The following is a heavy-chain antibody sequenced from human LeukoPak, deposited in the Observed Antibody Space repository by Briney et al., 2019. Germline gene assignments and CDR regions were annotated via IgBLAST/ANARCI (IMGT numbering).Heavy chain of an antibody. J-gene: IGHJ4*02. V-gene: IGHV1-18*01. D-gene: IGHD6-13*01. CDR3: ARETKDGVFFDY. CDR2: ITPYNGNA. Sequence: ASVKVSCKTSGYIFTKYDISWVRQAPGQGPEWMGWITPYNGNAQSAPKFEGRVTMTTDTSASTAYLELRGLKSDDAAVYYCARETKDGVFFDYWGQGTLVIVSS. CDR1: GYIFTKYD.